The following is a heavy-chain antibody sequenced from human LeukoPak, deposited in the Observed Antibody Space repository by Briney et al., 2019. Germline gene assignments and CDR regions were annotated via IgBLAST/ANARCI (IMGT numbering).Heavy chain of an antibody. CDR3: AREVVRGYSGYDTETFDY. D-gene: IGHD5-12*01. CDR2: ISYDGSNK. J-gene: IGHJ4*02. V-gene: IGHV3-30*03. CDR1: GFTFSSYG. Sequence: GGSLRLSCAASGFTFSSYGMHWVRQAPGKGLEWVAVISYDGSNKYYADSVKGRFTISRDNSKNSLYLQMNSLRDEDTAVYYCAREVVRGYSGYDTETFDYWGQGTLVTVSS.